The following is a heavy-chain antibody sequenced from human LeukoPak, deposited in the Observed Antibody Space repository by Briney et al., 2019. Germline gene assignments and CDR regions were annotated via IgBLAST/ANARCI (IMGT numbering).Heavy chain of an antibody. V-gene: IGHV4-59*01. CDR2: IYNSGTT. CDR3: VRQGGY. CDR1: GGPIGTYS. J-gene: IGHJ4*02. D-gene: IGHD3-16*01. Sequence: SETLSLTCTVSGGPIGTYSWSWIRQPPGKGLEWIGNIYNSGTTNYNPSLMGRVTISVDTSKNQFSLKLSSVTAADTAVYYCVRQGGYWGQGTLVTVSS.